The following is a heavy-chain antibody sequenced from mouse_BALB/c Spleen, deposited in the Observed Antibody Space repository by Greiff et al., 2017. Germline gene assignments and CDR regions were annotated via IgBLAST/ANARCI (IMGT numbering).Heavy chain of an antibody. J-gene: IGHJ4*01. D-gene: IGHD2-1*01. V-gene: IGHV5-9-3*01. CDR3: ARRGNYGAMDY. Sequence: EVKLMESGGGLVKPGGSLKLSCAASGFTFSSYAMSWVRQTPEKRLEWVATISSGGSYTYYPDSVKGRFTISRDNAKNTLYLQMSSLRSEDTAMFYCARRGNYGAMDYWGQGTSGTVSS. CDR2: ISSGGSYT. CDR1: GFTFSSYA.